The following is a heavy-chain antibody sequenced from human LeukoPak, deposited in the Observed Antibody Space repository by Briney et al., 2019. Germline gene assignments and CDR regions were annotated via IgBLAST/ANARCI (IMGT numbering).Heavy chain of an antibody. V-gene: IGHV3-23*01. CDR1: GFTFSSYA. Sequence: GGSLRLSCAASGFTFSSYAMRWVRQAPGKGLEWVSAISGSGGSTYYADSVKGRCTISRDNSKNTLYLQMNSLRAEDTALYYCAKGLYDSSGYYHTWGQGTLVTVSS. CDR2: ISGSGGST. J-gene: IGHJ5*02. CDR3: AKGLYDSSGYYHT. D-gene: IGHD3-22*01.